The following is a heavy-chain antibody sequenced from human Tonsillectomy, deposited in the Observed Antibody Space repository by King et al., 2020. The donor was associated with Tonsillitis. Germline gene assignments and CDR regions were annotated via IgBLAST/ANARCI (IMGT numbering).Heavy chain of an antibody. CDR3: ARFFYGGNSAFDY. CDR1: GGSISSSNW. CDR2: IYHSGST. Sequence: MQLQESGPGLVKPSGTLSLTCAVSGGSISSSNWWSWVRQPPGKGLEWIGEIYHSGSTNYNPSPKSRVTISVDKSKNQFSLKLSSVTAADTAVYYCARFFYGGNSAFDYWGQGTLVTVSS. V-gene: IGHV4-4*02. J-gene: IGHJ4*02. D-gene: IGHD4-23*01.